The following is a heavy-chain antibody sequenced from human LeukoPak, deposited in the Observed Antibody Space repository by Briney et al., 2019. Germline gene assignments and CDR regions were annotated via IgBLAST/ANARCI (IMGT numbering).Heavy chain of an antibody. CDR1: GGSISSYY. J-gene: IGHJ3*02. CDR3: ARGSMVREVTSQYAFDI. CDR2: IYTSGST. V-gene: IGHV4-4*07. D-gene: IGHD3-10*01. Sequence: SETLSLTCTVSGGSISSYYWSWIRQPAGKGLEWIGRIYTSGSTNYNPSLKSRVTMSVDTSKNQFSLKLSSVTAADTAVYYCARGSMVREVTSQYAFDIWGQGTMVTVSS.